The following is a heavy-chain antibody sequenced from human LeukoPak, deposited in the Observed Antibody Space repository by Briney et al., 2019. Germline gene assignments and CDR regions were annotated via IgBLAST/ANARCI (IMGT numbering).Heavy chain of an antibody. Sequence: ASVKVSCKASGYTFTSYDINWVRQATGQGLEWMGWMNPNSGNTGYAQKFQGRVTMTRNTSISTAYMELSSLRSEDTAVYYCAREYGSANRNWSDPWGQGTLVTVSS. CDR3: AREYGSANRNWSDP. CDR1: GYTFTSYD. D-gene: IGHD3-10*01. CDR2: MNPNSGNT. J-gene: IGHJ5*02. V-gene: IGHV1-8*01.